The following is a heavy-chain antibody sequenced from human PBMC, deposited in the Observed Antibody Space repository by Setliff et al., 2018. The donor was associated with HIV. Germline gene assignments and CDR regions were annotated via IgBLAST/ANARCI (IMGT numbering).Heavy chain of an antibody. CDR1: GGSISRTNW. V-gene: IGHV4-4*02. Sequence: SETLSLTCAVSGGSISRTNWWSWVRQSPGKGLEWIGEIYHSGNTNYNPSLKSRVTISVEKPKNQFSLKLSSLRDDDKAVYYCAKDRYCSGGSCYSGNAFDLWGQGTMVTVSS. CDR3: AKDRYCSGGSCYSGNAFDL. D-gene: IGHD2-15*01. CDR2: IYHSGNT. J-gene: IGHJ3*01.